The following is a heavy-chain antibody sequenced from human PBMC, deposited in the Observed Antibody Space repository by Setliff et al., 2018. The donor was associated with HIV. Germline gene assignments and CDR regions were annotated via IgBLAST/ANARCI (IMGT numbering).Heavy chain of an antibody. Sequence: SETLSLTCTVSGGSINSTSYYWGWIRQPALKGLEWIGRIYTSGLTNYNPSLKSRVTISVDTSKNQVSLKLSSVTASDTAVYYCARARYIVIRGDAGMDVWGPGTTVTVSS. CDR3: ARARYIVIRGDAGMDV. V-gene: IGHV4-61*02. D-gene: IGHD3-10*01. CDR1: GGSINSTSYY. J-gene: IGHJ6*02. CDR2: IYTSGLT.